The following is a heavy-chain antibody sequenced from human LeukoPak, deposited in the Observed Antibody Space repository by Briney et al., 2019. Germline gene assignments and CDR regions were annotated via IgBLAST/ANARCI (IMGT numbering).Heavy chain of an antibody. CDR3: ATDRTLRGGAFDI. J-gene: IGHJ3*02. D-gene: IGHD3-10*01. Sequence: SETLSLTCTVSGGSISSYYWSWIRQPPGKGLEWIGYIYHSGSTNYNPSLKSRVTISVDTSKNQFSLKLSSVTTTDTAMYFCATDRTLRGGAFDIWGHGTMVAVSS. V-gene: IGHV4-59*12. CDR2: IYHSGST. CDR1: GGSISSYY.